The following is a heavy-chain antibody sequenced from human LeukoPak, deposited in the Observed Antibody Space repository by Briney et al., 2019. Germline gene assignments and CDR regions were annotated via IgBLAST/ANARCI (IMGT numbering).Heavy chain of an antibody. J-gene: IGHJ4*02. CDR1: GGSFSGYY. Sequence: PSETLSLTCAVDGGSFSGYYWSWIRQPPGNGLEWIGEINHSGSTNYNPSLKSRVTISVDTSKNQFSLKLSSVTAADTAVYYCARLRYDFWSGYHERYFDYWGQGTLVTVSS. CDR2: INHSGST. D-gene: IGHD3-3*01. CDR3: ARLRYDFWSGYHERYFDY. V-gene: IGHV4-34*01.